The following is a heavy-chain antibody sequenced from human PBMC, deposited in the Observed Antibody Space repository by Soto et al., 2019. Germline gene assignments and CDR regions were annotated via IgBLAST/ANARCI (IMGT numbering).Heavy chain of an antibody. V-gene: IGHV2-5*02. J-gene: IGHJ1*01. CDR1: GFSLSTRGVG. CDR3: AHRKAASRDYGPAEYFQH. CDR2: VYWDDDK. D-gene: IGHD4-17*01. Sequence: SGPTLVNPTQTLTLTCTFSGFSLSTRGVGVGWIRQPPGKALEWLALVYWDDDKRYSPSLKSRLTITKDTSKNQVVLTMTNMDPVDTATYYCAHRKAASRDYGPAEYFQHWGQGTLVTVSS.